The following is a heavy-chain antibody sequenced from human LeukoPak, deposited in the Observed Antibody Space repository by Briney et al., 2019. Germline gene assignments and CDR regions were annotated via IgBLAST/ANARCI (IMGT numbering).Heavy chain of an antibody. Sequence: QPGRSLRLSCAASGFTFSSYAMHWVRQAPGKGLEWVSGVSGGGGRTYYADSVKGRFTISRDNSKNTLYLQMNSLRAEDTAVYYCARDLGQLWFFDYWGQGTLVTVSS. D-gene: IGHD5-18*01. CDR2: VSGGGGRT. V-gene: IGHV3-NL1*01. CDR1: GFTFSSYA. CDR3: ARDLGQLWFFDY. J-gene: IGHJ4*02.